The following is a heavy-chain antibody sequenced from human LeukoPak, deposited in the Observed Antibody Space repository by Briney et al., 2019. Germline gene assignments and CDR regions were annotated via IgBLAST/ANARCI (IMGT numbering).Heavy chain of an antibody. D-gene: IGHD3-10*01. Sequence: GGSLRLSCAASGFTFFNSGMNGVTFSNYGMSWVRQAPGKGLEWVSGISGSGTTYYADSVKGRFTISRDNSKNTLYLQMNTLRAEDTAVYYCAKDPAAYNYYGSGMRGLFPSFFDDWGQGTLVTVSS. CDR1: GFTFFNSGMNGVTFSNYG. CDR2: ISGSGTT. CDR3: AKDPAAYNYYGSGMRGLFPSFFDD. V-gene: IGHV3-23*01. J-gene: IGHJ4*02.